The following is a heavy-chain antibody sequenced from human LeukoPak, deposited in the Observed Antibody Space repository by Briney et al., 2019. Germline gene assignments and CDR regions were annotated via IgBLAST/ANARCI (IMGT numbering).Heavy chain of an antibody. CDR3: ARDLLLWFGELNHYYYYMDV. D-gene: IGHD3-10*01. J-gene: IGHJ6*03. CDR1: GYTLTELS. V-gene: IGHV1-2*02. Sequence: ASVKVSCKVSGYTLTELSMHWVRQAPGQGLEWMGWINPNSGGTNYAQKFQGRVTMTRDTSISTAYMELSRLRSDDTAVYYCARDLLLWFGELNHYYYYMDVWGKGTTVTVSS. CDR2: INPNSGGT.